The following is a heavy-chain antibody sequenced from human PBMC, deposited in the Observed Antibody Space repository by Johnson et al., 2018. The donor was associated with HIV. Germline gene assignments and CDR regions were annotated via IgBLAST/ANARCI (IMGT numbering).Heavy chain of an antibody. D-gene: IGHD3-3*01. CDR1: GFTFSSYD. Sequence: QMQLVESGGGLKQPGGSLRLSCAASGFTFSSYDMHWVRQATGKGLEWVAFIRYDGSNKYYADSVKGRFAISRDNAKNSLYLQMNSLRAEDTALYYCAKGGPLFVDAFDIWGLGTMVTVSS. V-gene: IGHV3-30*02. J-gene: IGHJ3*02. CDR3: AKGGPLFVDAFDI. CDR2: IRYDGSNK.